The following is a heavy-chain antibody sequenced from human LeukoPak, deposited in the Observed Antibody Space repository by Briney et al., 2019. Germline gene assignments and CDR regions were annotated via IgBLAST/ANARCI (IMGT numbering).Heavy chain of an antibody. CDR3: AKETYGDYGAAFDY. V-gene: IGHV3-9*01. D-gene: IGHD4-17*01. Sequence: GGSLRLSCAASGFTFDDYAMHWVRQAPGKGLEWFSGISWNSGSIGYADSVKGRFTISRDNAKNSLYLQMNSLRAEDTALYYCAKETYGDYGAAFDYWGQGTLVTVSS. CDR1: GFTFDDYA. J-gene: IGHJ4*02. CDR2: ISWNSGSI.